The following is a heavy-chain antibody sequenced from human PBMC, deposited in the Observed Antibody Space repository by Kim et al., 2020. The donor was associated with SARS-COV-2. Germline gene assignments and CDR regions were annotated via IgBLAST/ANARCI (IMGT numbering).Heavy chain of an antibody. D-gene: IGHD3-22*01. V-gene: IGHV4-39*07. CDR3: AREGYYYDSSGYYDPLDY. Sequence: KSRVTISVDTSKNQFSLKLSSVTAADTAVYYCAREGYYYDSSGYYDPLDYWGQGTLVTVSS. J-gene: IGHJ4*02.